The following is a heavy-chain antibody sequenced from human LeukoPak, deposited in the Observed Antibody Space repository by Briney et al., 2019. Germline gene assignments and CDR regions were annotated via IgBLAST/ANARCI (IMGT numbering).Heavy chain of an antibody. V-gene: IGHV4-34*01. J-gene: IGHJ5*02. CDR1: GGSFSGYY. CDR2: INHSGST. Sequence: SETLSLTCAVYGGSFSGYYWSWIRQPPGKGLEWIGEINHSGSTNYNPSLKSRVTISVDTSKNQFSLKLSSVTAADTAVYYCARGRKIWGGESNWFDPWGQGTLVTVSS. D-gene: IGHD1-14*01. CDR3: ARGRKIWGGESNWFDP.